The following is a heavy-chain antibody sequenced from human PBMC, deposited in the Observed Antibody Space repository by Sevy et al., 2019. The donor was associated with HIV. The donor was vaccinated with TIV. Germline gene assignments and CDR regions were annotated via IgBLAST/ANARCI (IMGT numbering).Heavy chain of an antibody. CDR3: ARDRVTYYYDSSGYYTSGYGMDV. CDR2: IYSSDRT. J-gene: IGHJ6*02. D-gene: IGHD3-22*01. Sequence: GGSLRLSCAASGFTVSGNHMNWVRQAPGKGLEWVSVIYSSDRTDYADSVKGRFTVSRDNSKNTLYLQMNSLRAEDTAVYYCARDRVTYYYDSSGYYTSGYGMDVWGQGTTVTVSS. V-gene: IGHV3-53*01. CDR1: GFTVSGNH.